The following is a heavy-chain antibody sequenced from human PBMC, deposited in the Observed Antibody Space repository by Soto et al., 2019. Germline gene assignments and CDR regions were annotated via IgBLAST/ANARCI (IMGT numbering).Heavy chain of an antibody. J-gene: IGHJ5*02. CDR3: AGLRYTRIVSDPSARGNHWFDP. Sequence: SETLSLTCAVSGYSISSGYYWGWIRQPPGKGLEWIGSIYYSGSAYYNPSLERRVTMSVDTSKAQFSLKLSSVTAADTAIYFCAGLRYTRIVSDPSARGNHWFDPWGQGTLVTVSS. D-gene: IGHD2-21*01. CDR2: IYYSGSA. CDR1: GYSISSGYY. V-gene: IGHV4-38-2*01.